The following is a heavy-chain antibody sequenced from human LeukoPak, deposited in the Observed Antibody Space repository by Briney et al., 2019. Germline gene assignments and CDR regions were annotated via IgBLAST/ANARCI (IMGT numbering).Heavy chain of an antibody. CDR3: ATGYSSTWYYFDY. V-gene: IGHV4-59*01. Sequence: PSETLSLTCTVSGDSISSYYWSWIRQPPGNGLEWVGYIYHSGRNNYTPSLKSRVTISADTSKDQFSLQLASVTAADTAVYYCATGYSSTWYYFDYWGQGTLVNVSS. J-gene: IGHJ4*02. D-gene: IGHD6-13*01. CDR2: IYHSGRN. CDR1: GDSISSYY.